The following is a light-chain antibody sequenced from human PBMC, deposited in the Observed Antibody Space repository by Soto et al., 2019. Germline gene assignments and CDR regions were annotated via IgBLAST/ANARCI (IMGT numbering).Light chain of an antibody. J-gene: IGLJ1*01. CDR1: SSDVGAYTS. Sequence: QSVLTQPASVSGSPGQSITISCTGTSSDVGAYTSVSWYQHHPGKAPKVMIYEVNKRPSGISNRFSGSKSVNTASLTISGLQPEDEAHYYCRSYTSDNRDYGFGTGTKLTVL. V-gene: IGLV2-14*01. CDR2: EVN. CDR3: RSYTSDNRDYG.